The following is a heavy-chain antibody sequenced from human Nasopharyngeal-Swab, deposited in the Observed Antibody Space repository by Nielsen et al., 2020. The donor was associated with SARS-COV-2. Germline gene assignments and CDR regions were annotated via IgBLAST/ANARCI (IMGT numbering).Heavy chain of an antibody. CDR3: ARDEGVYSSSSRGAFDI. D-gene: IGHD6-6*01. Sequence: GESLKISCKGSGYSFTSYWIGWVRQMPGKGLEWMGIIYPGDSDTRYSPSFQSQVTISADKSISTAYLQWSSLKASDTAMYYCARDEGVYSSSSRGAFDIWGQGTMVTVSS. J-gene: IGHJ3*02. CDR1: GYSFTSYW. V-gene: IGHV5-51*01. CDR2: IYPGDSDT.